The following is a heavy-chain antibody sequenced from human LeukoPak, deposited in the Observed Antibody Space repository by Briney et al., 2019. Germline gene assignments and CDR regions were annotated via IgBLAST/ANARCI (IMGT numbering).Heavy chain of an antibody. D-gene: IGHD6-13*01. V-gene: IGHV4-34*01. J-gene: IGHJ5*02. Sequence: SETLSLTCAVYGGSFSGYYWSWIRQPPGKGLEWIGEINHSGSTNYNPSLKSRVTISVDTSKNQFSLKLSSVTAADTAVYYCARGQGIAAAGFDPWGQGTLVTVSS. CDR1: GGSFSGYY. CDR2: INHSGST. CDR3: ARGQGIAAAGFDP.